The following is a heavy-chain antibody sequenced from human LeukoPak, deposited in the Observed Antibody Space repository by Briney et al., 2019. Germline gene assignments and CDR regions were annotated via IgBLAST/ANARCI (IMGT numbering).Heavy chain of an antibody. CDR3: ARRKVLRFLEWPYYMDV. Sequence: TSQTLSLTCTVSGGSISSGDYYWSWIRQPPGKGLEWIGYIYYSGSTYYNPSLKSRVTISVDTSKNQFSLKLSSVTAADTAVYYCARRKVLRFLEWPYYMDVWGKGTTVTVSS. V-gene: IGHV4-30-4*08. J-gene: IGHJ6*03. CDR1: GGSISSGDYY. CDR2: IYYSGST. D-gene: IGHD3-3*01.